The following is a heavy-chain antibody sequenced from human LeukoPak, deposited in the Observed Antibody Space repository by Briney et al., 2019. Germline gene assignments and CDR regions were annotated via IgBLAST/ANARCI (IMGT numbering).Heavy chain of an antibody. CDR3: ARHRSSSSQRGFDY. D-gene: IGHD6-6*01. J-gene: IGHJ4*02. Sequence: ASVKVSCKASGYTFTSYGISWVRQAPGQGLEWMGWISAYNGNTIYAQKLQGRVTMTTDTYTSTAYMELRSLRSDDTAVYYCARHRSSSSQRGFDYWGQGTLVPVSS. CDR2: ISAYNGNT. V-gene: IGHV1-18*01. CDR1: GYTFTSYG.